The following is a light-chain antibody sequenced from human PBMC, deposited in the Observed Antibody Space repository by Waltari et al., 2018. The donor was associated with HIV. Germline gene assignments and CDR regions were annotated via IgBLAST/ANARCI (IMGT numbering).Light chain of an antibody. CDR3: QQSYRMPYT. CDR2: TTS. CDR1: QNITTF. V-gene: IGKV1-39*01. J-gene: IGKJ2*01. Sequence: DIQVTQSPSPLSASLGGRVTIACRASQNITTFLNWYQQRQGRAPKLLIYTTSNLQSGVSSRFRGSGSGTDFVLTVTNLQPEDSATYFCQQSYRMPYTFGQGTK.